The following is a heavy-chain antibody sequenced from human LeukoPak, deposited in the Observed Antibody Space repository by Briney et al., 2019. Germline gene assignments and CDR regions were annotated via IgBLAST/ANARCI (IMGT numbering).Heavy chain of an antibody. J-gene: IGHJ4*02. CDR3: ARGEPGSFDY. V-gene: IGHV3-13*04. CDR2: IVTAGDT. CDR1: GFTFSSYD. D-gene: IGHD1-14*01. Sequence: PGGSLRLSCAASGFTFSSYDMHWVRQATGKGLEWVSAIVTAGDTYYPGSVKGRFTISRENAKNSLYLQMNSLRAGDTAVYYCARGEPGSFDYWGQGTLVAVSS.